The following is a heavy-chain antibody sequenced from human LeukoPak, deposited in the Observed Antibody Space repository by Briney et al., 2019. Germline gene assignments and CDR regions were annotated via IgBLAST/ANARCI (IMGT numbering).Heavy chain of an antibody. V-gene: IGHV4-30-2*01. CDR2: IYHSGST. J-gene: IGHJ4*02. CDR3: ARGGGNSGYDTFDY. D-gene: IGHD5-12*01. Sequence: KPSETLSLTCTVSGGSISSGGYYWSWIRQPPGKGLEWIGYIYHSGSTYYNPSLKSRVTISVDRSKNQFSLKLSSVTAADTAVYYCARGGGNSGYDTFDYWGQGTLVTVSS. CDR1: GGSISSGGYY.